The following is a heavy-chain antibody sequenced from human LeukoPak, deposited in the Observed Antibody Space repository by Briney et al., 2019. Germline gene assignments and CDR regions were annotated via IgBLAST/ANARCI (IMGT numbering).Heavy chain of an antibody. V-gene: IGHV4-34*01. Sequence: SETLSLTCAVYGGSFSGYYWSWIRQPPGKGLEWIGEINHSGSTNYNPSLKSRVTISVDTSKNQFSLKLSSVTAADTAVYYCVGGSGDDFWSGDMGLWWFDPWGQVTLVTVSS. D-gene: IGHD3-3*01. CDR1: GGSFSGYY. J-gene: IGHJ5*02. CDR2: INHSGST. CDR3: VGGSGDDFWSGDMGLWWFDP.